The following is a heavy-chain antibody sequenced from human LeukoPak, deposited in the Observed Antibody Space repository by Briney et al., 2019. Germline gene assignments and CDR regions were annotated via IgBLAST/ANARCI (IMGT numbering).Heavy chain of an antibody. Sequence: GASVKVSCKASGGTFSSYAISWVRQAPGQGLEWMGGIIPIFGTANYAQKFQGRVTITADESTSTAYMELSSLRSEDTAVYYCARAVAGTDAFDIWGQGTMVTVSS. V-gene: IGHV1-69*13. CDR1: GGTFSSYA. CDR3: ARAVAGTDAFDI. D-gene: IGHD6-19*01. J-gene: IGHJ3*02. CDR2: IIPIFGTA.